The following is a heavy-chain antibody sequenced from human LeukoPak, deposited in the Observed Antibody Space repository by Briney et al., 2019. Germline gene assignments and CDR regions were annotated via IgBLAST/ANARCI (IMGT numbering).Heavy chain of an antibody. V-gene: IGHV3-23*01. D-gene: IGHD3-10*01. J-gene: IGHJ4*02. Sequence: QPGGSLRLSCAASGFTFTSYGMSWVRQAPGKGLEWVSTINTSGATTYYADSVKGRFTIPRDNSKNTLYLQMNSLRAEDTAVYYCAKDPSYYGSTSNNDYWGQGTLVTVSS. CDR1: GFTFTSYG. CDR2: INTSGATT. CDR3: AKDPSYYGSTSNNDY.